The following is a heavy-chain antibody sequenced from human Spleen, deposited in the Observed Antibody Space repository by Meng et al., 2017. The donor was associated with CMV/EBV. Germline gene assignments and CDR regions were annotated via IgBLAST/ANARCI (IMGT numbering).Heavy chain of an antibody. CDR1: GFTFSDYP. D-gene: IGHD4-23*01. J-gene: IGHJ5*02. Sequence: GESLKISCAASGFTFSDYPMHWVRQAPGRGLEWLTIISYDATSKYDADSVKGRFTISRDNSKKMVYLQMNSLRPEDTAVYYCVRQDRWWFDPWGQGTLVTVSS. CDR2: ISYDATSK. CDR3: VRQDRWWFDP. V-gene: IGHV3-30-3*01.